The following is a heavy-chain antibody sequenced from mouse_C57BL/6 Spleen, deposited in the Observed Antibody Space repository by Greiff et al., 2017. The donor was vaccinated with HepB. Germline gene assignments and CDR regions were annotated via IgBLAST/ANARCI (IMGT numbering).Heavy chain of an antibody. CDR3: ARIKKIVATDFDY. CDR2: TNPTNGRT. V-gene: IGHV1S81*02. Sequence: QVQLQQPGAELVKAGASVKMSCKASGYTFTSYWMHWVKQRLGHGLEWFAETNPTNGRTYYDETCKSKATRTVDKSSSTAHMLLSGATFEDTAVDYCARIKKIVATDFDYWGQGTNRTGAS. CDR1: GYTFTSYW. D-gene: IGHD1-1*01. J-gene: IGHJ2*01.